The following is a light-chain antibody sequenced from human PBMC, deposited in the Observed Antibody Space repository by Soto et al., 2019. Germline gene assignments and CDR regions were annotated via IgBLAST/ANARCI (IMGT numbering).Light chain of an antibody. CDR2: AAS. V-gene: IGKV1-9*01. Sequence: IQLTQSPSSLSASVGDRVTITCRASQGISSYLAWYQQKPGKAPKLLIYAASTLQSGVPSRFSGSGSGTDFTLTISSLHPDDFATYYCQQLNSYPFTFGGGTKVDIK. J-gene: IGKJ4*01. CDR1: QGISSY. CDR3: QQLNSYPFT.